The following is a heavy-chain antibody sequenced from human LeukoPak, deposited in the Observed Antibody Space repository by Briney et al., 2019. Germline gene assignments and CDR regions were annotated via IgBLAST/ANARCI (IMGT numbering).Heavy chain of an antibody. D-gene: IGHD3-3*01. V-gene: IGHV4-59*01. CDR2: IFHSGRT. CDR3: AGSTYYDFWNGLAEYYMDV. Sequence: GSLRLSCAASGFTFSSYSMNWVRQAPGKGLEWIGYIFHSGRTNYNPSLKSRVTISVDPSKTRFSLKLSSVTAADTAVYYRAGSTYYDFWNGLAEYYMDVWGKGTTVTVSS. CDR1: GFTFSSYS. J-gene: IGHJ6*03.